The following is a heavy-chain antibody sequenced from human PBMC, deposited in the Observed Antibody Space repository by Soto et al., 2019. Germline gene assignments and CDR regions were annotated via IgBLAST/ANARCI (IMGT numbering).Heavy chain of an antibody. D-gene: IGHD1-26*01. CDR3: TTQEIVGATGY. V-gene: IGHV3-73*01. CDR1: GFTFNNAW. CDR2: IRSKAKSYAT. Sequence: GGSLRLSCAASGFTFNNAWMSWVRQAPGTGLEWVGRIRSKAKSYATAYAASVKGRFTISRDDSKNTAYLQMNSLKSEDTAVYYCTTQEIVGATGYWGQGTQVTVSS. J-gene: IGHJ4*02.